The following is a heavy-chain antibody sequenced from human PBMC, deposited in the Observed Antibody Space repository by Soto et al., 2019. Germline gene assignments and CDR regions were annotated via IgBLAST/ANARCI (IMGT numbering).Heavy chain of an antibody. J-gene: IGHJ4*02. Sequence: SETLSLTCTVSGGSISSSSYYWGWIHQPPGKGLEWIGSIYYSGSTYYNPSLKSRVTISVDTSKNQFSLKLSSVTAADTAVYYCARHKSSGRYDYVWGSYFPYYSECWGQGTLVTVSS. CDR2: IYYSGST. CDR1: GGSISSSSYY. D-gene: IGHD3-16*01. V-gene: IGHV4-39*01. CDR3: ARHKSSGRYDYVWGSYFPYYSEC.